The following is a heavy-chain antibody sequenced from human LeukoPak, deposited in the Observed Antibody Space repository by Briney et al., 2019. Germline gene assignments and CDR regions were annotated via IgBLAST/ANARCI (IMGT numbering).Heavy chain of an antibody. Sequence: PEGSLRLSCAASGFTFSNGWMNWVRQAPGKGLEWVGRIKSKSDGETTDYAAPVKGRFIISRDDSKNTLYLQMNSLKTEDTAVYYCTANDTYCYDSSGYFQPFDCWGQGTLVTVSS. J-gene: IGHJ4*02. CDR1: GFTFSNGW. CDR2: IKSKSDGETT. D-gene: IGHD3-22*01. CDR3: TANDTYCYDSSGYFQPFDC. V-gene: IGHV3-15*01.